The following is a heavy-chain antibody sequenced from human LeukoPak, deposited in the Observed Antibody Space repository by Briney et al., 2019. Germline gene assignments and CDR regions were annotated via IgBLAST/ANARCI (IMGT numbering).Heavy chain of an antibody. J-gene: IGHJ4*02. Sequence: ASVKVSCKTSGYTFISYYMHWVRQAPGQGLEWMGIINPSSGSTGYPQKFQGRVTITADKSTSTAYMELSSLRSEDTAVYYCARGITLNYWGQGTLVTVSS. CDR3: ARGITLNY. CDR1: GYTFISYY. V-gene: IGHV1-46*01. D-gene: IGHD3-3*01. CDR2: INPSSGST.